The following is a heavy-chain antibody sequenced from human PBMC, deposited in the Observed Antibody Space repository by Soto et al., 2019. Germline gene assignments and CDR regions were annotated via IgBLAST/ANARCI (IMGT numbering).Heavy chain of an antibody. Sequence: PGGSLRLSCAASGFTFSSYWMSWVRQAPGKGLEWVANIKQDGSEKYYVDSVKGRFTISRDNAKNSLYLQMNSLRAEDTAVYYCARDLKRITMVRGVIITKNYGMDVWGQGTTVTVSS. V-gene: IGHV3-7*03. J-gene: IGHJ6*02. D-gene: IGHD3-10*01. CDR3: ARDLKRITMVRGVIITKNYGMDV. CDR1: GFTFSSYW. CDR2: IKQDGSEK.